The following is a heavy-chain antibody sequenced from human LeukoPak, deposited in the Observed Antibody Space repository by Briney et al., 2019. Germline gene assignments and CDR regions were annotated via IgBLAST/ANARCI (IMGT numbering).Heavy chain of an antibody. V-gene: IGHV4-59*12. Sequence: SETLSLTCTVSGGSISSYYWSWIRQPPGKGLEWIGYIYYSGSTNYNPSLKSRVTISVDTSKNQFSLQLSSVTAADTAVYYCARVQGDFVIDYWGQGTLVTVSS. CDR1: GGSISSYY. CDR2: IYYSGST. J-gene: IGHJ4*02. CDR3: ARVQGDFVIDY. D-gene: IGHD2-21*02.